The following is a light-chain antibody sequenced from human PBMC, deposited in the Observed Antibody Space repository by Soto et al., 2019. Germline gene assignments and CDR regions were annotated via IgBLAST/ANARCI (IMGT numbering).Light chain of an antibody. V-gene: IGKV1-33*01. Sequence: IQMTQSPSSLSASVGDRVTITCQATQDINIYLNWYQQKPGKAPNLLIYDASNLEIGVPSRFSGGGSGTHFTFTISSLQTEDIGTYYCQQYDILPITFGRGTRLEIK. CDR1: QDINIY. CDR2: DAS. J-gene: IGKJ5*01. CDR3: QQYDILPIT.